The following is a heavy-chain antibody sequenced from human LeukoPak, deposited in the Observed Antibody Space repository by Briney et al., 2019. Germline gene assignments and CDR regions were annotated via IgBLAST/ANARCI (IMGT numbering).Heavy chain of an antibody. CDR1: GFTFSNAW. D-gene: IGHD4-11*01. CDR3: AGVTNSDAFDI. Sequence: GGSLRLSCAASGFTFSNAWMSWVRQAPGKGLEWVGRIKSKTDGGTTDYAAPVKGRFTISRDDSKNTLYLQMNSLKTEDTAVYYCAGVTNSDAFDIWGQGTMVTVSS. V-gene: IGHV3-15*01. CDR2: IKSKTDGGTT. J-gene: IGHJ3*02.